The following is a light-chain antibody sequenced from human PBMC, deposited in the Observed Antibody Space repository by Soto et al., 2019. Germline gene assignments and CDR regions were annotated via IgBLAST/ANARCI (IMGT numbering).Light chain of an antibody. CDR3: QQYETLRLHT. Sequence: DIQMTQSPSSLSASVGERVTITCRAYEDISNYLNGYQQKPGRAPKLLIYDASTLETGVPSRFSGSRSGTHFTFTISSLQPEDVGTYYCQQYETLRLHTFGPGTKL. V-gene: IGKV1-33*01. CDR2: DAS. J-gene: IGKJ2*01. CDR1: EDISNY.